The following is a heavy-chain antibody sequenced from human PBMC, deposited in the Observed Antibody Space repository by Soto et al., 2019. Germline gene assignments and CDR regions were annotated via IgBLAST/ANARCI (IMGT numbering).Heavy chain of an antibody. D-gene: IGHD2-2*01. CDR1: GYTFTSYD. Sequence: QVQLVQSGAEVKKPGASVKVSCKASGYTFTSYDINWVRQATGQGLEWMGWMNPNSGNTGYAQKFQGRVTMTRNTSISTANMELRSLRPEDTAVYYCARPIVLVPAAITYYYYGMDVWGQGTTVTVSS. CDR2: MNPNSGNT. CDR3: ARPIVLVPAAITYYYYGMDV. V-gene: IGHV1-8*01. J-gene: IGHJ6*02.